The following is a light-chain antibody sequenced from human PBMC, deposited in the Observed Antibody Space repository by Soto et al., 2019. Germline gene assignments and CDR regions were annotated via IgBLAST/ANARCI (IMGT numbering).Light chain of an antibody. V-gene: IGLV2-23*01. CDR2: EAT. CDR1: SGDVGTYDL. J-gene: IGLJ1*01. Sequence: QSALTQPASVSGSPGQSITISCTGTSGDVGTYDLVSWYQHHPGAAPKLMIYEATRRPSGISNRFSGSKSGNTACLTISGLQAEDEADYYCCSYAGSSSLYVFGTGTQLTVL. CDR3: CSYAGSSSLYV.